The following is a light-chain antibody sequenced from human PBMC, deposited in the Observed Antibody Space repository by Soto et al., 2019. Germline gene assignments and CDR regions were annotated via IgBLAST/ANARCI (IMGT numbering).Light chain of an antibody. Sequence: DIQMTQSPSTLSASVGDRVTITCRASQSSSSWLAWYQQKPGKAPKLLIYDASSLERGVPSRFSGSGSGTEFTLTISSLQPDDFATYYCQQYNSYSEYTFGQGTKLEIK. CDR3: QQYNSYSEYT. V-gene: IGKV1-5*01. CDR2: DAS. CDR1: QSSSSW. J-gene: IGKJ2*01.